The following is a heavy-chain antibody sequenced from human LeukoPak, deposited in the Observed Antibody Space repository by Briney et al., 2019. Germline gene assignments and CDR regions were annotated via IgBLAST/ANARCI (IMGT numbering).Heavy chain of an antibody. V-gene: IGHV4-59*01. J-gene: IGHJ6*03. CDR3: AGDPQNDFSSPSSYYYYLDV. Sequence: KPSETLSLTCSVSGASISSYYWSWIRQPPGKGLEWIGFIYYSGSTNYNPSFKSRVTMSVDTSKKQFSLRLSSVTAADTAVYYCAGDPQNDFSSPSSYYYYLDVWGRGTMVTVSS. CDR1: GASISSYY. CDR2: IYYSGST. D-gene: IGHD3-3*01.